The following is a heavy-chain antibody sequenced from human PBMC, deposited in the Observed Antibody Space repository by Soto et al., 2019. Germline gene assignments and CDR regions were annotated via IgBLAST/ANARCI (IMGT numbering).Heavy chain of an antibody. J-gene: IGHJ5*02. CDR2: ISSSSSYI. CDR1: GFTFSSYS. D-gene: IGHD6-6*01. V-gene: IGHV3-21*01. CDR3: ARGIAARPDGGNWFDP. Sequence: GGSLRLSCAASGFTFSSYSMNWVRQAPGKGLEWVSSISSSSSYIYYADSVKGRFTISRDNAKNSLYLQMNSLRAEDTAVHYCARGIAARPDGGNWFDPWGQGTLVTVSS.